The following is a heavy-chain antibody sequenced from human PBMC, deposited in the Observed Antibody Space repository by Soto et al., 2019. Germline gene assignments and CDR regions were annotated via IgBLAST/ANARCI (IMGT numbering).Heavy chain of an antibody. CDR2: LTSDGSTT. CDR1: GFTFSTYW. Sequence: EVHLVESGGGLVQPGGSLRLSCAGSGFTFSTYWMHWVRQVPGKGLVWVSRLTSDGSTTSYADSVKGRFTITRDNAKDTLYLQMNSLRAEDTAVYYCARVGQGRYYFDYWGQGTLVTVSS. CDR3: ARVGQGRYYFDY. J-gene: IGHJ4*02. V-gene: IGHV3-74*01.